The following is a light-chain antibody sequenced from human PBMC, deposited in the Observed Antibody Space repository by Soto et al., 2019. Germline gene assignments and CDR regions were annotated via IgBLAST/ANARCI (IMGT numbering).Light chain of an antibody. V-gene: IGKV3-15*01. CDR3: QQYNNWPWT. Sequence: EIVMTQSPATLSVSPGERATLSCRASQSVSSNLAWYQQKPGQAPRLLIYGASTRATGIPARFSGSGSGTEFTPTISSLQSEDFAVSYYQQYNNWPWTFGQGTKVEIK. CDR1: QSVSSN. J-gene: IGKJ1*01. CDR2: GAS.